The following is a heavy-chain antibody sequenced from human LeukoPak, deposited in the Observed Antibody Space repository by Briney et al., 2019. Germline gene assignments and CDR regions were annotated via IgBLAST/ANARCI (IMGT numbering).Heavy chain of an antibody. V-gene: IGHV3-30*03. CDR1: GFTFSTDG. J-gene: IGHJ4*02. CDR3: ATTPTTRYYYFDY. CDR2: LSDDGIDK. D-gene: IGHD1-1*01. Sequence: GGSLRLSCAASGFTFSTDGMHWVRQAPGKGREGWASLSDDGIDKYYADSVKGRVTISRDNSKNPLYLHMTSLRPEDTAVYYCATTPTTRYYYFDYWGQGTLVTVSS.